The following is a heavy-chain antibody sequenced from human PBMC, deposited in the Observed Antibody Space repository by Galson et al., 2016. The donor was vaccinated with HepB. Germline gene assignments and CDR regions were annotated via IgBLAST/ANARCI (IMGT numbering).Heavy chain of an antibody. J-gene: IGHJ4*02. D-gene: IGHD4-17*01. V-gene: IGHV4-38-2*02. Sequence: ETLSLPCPVSGYSIGSGYYWGWIRQPPEKGLEWIAIIYHTGNTYYNPSLESRVTISVDTSKNQFSLKLNSVTAADTAMYYCARVDGDYEYFDYWGQGTLITVSS. CDR3: ARVDGDYEYFDY. CDR2: IYHTGNT. CDR1: GYSIGSGYY.